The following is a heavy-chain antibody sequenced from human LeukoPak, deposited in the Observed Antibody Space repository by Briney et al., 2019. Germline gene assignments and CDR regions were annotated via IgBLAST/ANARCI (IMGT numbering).Heavy chain of an antibody. CDR3: TRESDAFDI. J-gene: IGHJ3*02. CDR1: GFTFSNSA. CDR2: LSGSGITT. D-gene: IGHD1-26*01. Sequence: HPGGSLRLSCAASGFTFSNSAMSWVRQAPGKGLEWVSTLSGSGITTYYADSVKGRFTISRDNAKNTLYLQMNSLRAEDTAVYYCTRESDAFDIWGQGTMVTVSS. V-gene: IGHV3-23*01.